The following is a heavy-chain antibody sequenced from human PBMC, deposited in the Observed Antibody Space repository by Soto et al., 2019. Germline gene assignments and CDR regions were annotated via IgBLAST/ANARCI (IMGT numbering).Heavy chain of an antibody. V-gene: IGHV1-69*01. CDR3: AREGTIFGVVTPFDP. D-gene: IGHD3-3*01. Sequence: QVQLVQSGAEVKKPGSSVKVSCKASGGTFSSYAISWVRQAPGLGLEWMGGIIPIFGTANYAQKFQGRVTITADESTSTAYMELSSLRSEDTAVYYCAREGTIFGVVTPFDPWGQGTLVTVSS. J-gene: IGHJ5*02. CDR2: IIPIFGTA. CDR1: GGTFSSYA.